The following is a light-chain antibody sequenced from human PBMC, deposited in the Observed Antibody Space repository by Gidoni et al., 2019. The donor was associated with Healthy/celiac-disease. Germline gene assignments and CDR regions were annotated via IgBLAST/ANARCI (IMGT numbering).Light chain of an antibody. CDR3: QQYGSSPH. Sequence: EIVLTESPGTLSLSPGERATITCRASQSVSSCYLAWYQQKPGQAPMLLIYAASSRATGIPDMFSGSCSGTDFTLTISRLEPEYFAVYYCQQYGSSPHFGQGTKLEIK. V-gene: IGKV3-20*01. CDR2: AAS. J-gene: IGKJ2*01. CDR1: QSVSSCY.